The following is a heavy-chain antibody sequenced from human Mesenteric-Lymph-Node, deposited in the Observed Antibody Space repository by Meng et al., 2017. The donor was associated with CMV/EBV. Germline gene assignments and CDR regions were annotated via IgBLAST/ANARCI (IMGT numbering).Heavy chain of an antibody. CDR2: ISGGGGNT. Sequence: GGSLRLSCEASGFTFRSYAMNWVRQAPGKGLEWVSTISGGGGNTYYADSVKGRFTISRDNSKNTLYLEMNSLRAEDTAVFYCAKDGIEGYYDSSGYYDYWGQGTLVTVSS. CDR1: GFTFRSYA. J-gene: IGHJ4*02. V-gene: IGHV3-23*01. CDR3: AKDGIEGYYDSSGYYDY. D-gene: IGHD3-22*01.